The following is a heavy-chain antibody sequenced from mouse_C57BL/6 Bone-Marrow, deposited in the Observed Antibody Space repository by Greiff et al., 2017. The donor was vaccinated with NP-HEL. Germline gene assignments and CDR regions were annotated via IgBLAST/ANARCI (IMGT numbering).Heavy chain of an antibody. V-gene: IGHV1-54*01. J-gene: IGHJ4*01. CDR1: GYAFTNYL. D-gene: IGHD2-4*01. CDR3: ARGIYYDPYAMDY. CDR2: INPGSGGT. Sequence: QVQLQQSGAELVRPGTSVKVSCKASGYAFTNYLIEWVKQRPGQGLEWIGVINPGSGGTNYNEKLKGKATLTADKSSSTAYMQLSSLTSEDSAVYFCARGIYYDPYAMDYWGQGTSVTVSS.